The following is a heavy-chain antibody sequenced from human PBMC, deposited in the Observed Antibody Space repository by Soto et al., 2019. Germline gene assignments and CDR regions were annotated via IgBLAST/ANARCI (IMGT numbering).Heavy chain of an antibody. CDR3: VRVAAAGAGFDQ. V-gene: IGHV3-21*01. J-gene: IGHJ4*02. Sequence: GSLRLSCAASGFTFSSYTMNWVRQAPGKGLEWVSSISSSSSYIFYADSMKGRLTLSRDNAKNSLFLQMNSLRAEDTAVYYCVRVAAAGAGFDQWGQGTLVTVSS. D-gene: IGHD6-13*01. CDR1: GFTFSSYT. CDR2: ISSSSSYI.